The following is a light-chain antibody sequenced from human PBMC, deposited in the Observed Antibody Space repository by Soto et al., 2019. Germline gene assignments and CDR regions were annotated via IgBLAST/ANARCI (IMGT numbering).Light chain of an antibody. CDR3: QQSYSTPRT. V-gene: IGKV1-39*01. Sequence: DIQMSQSPSSLSASVGDSGTITSRASQSIRSYLNWYQQKPGKVPKIXIYAASSLQSGVPSQFSGSGSGTDFTLTISSLQPEDFATYYCQQSYSTPRTFGQGTKVDIK. CDR1: QSIRSY. J-gene: IGKJ1*01. CDR2: AAS.